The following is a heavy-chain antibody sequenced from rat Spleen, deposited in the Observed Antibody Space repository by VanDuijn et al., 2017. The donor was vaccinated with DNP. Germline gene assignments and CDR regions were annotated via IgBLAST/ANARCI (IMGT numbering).Heavy chain of an antibody. CDR1: GFTFSDYY. CDR3: ARHDYSGALWDY. D-gene: IGHD1-1*01. Sequence: EVQLVETGGGLVQPGRSLKLSCAASGFTFSDYYMAWVRQAPTKGLEWVAYSTYDGGRTYYGDSVKGRFTISRDNVESTLYLQMNSLRSEDMATYYCARHDYSGALWDYWGQGVMVAVSS. CDR2: STYDGGRT. V-gene: IGHV5-22*01. J-gene: IGHJ2*01.